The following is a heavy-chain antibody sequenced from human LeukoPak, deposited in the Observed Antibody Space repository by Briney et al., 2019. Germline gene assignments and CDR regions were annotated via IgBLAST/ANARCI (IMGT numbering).Heavy chain of an antibody. J-gene: IGHJ5*02. Sequence: TGGSLRLSCAASGFTVSSNYMSWVRQGPGKGLEWVSVIYSGGSTYYADSVKGRFTISRHNSKKTLYLQMNSLRAEDTAVYYCASSLASWFDPWGQGTLVTVSS. CDR2: IYSGGST. CDR1: GFTVSSNY. V-gene: IGHV3-53*04. CDR3: ASSLASWFDP.